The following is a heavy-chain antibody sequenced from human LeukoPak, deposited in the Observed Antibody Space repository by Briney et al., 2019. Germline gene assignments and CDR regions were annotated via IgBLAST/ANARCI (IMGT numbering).Heavy chain of an antibody. V-gene: IGHV1-69*05. CDR1: GGTFSSYA. J-gene: IGHJ4*02. CDR3: ARASGIAVAGTKELALDY. Sequence: SVKVSCKASGGTFSSYAISWVRQAPGQGLEWMGRIIPIFGTANYAQKFQGRVTITTDESTSTAYMELSSLRSEDTAVYYCARASGIAVAGTKELALDYWGQGTLVTVSS. CDR2: IIPIFGTA. D-gene: IGHD6-19*01.